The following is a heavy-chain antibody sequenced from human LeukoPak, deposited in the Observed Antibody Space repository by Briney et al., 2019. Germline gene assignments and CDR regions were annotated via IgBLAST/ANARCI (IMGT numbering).Heavy chain of an antibody. CDR2: IYHSGSA. CDR1: GGSISSGGYS. V-gene: IGHV4-30-2*01. Sequence: KPSQTLSLTCAVSGGSISSGGYSWSWIRQPPGKGLEWIGYIYHSGSANYNPSLTSRVTMSVDKSRNQFSLTLRSVTAADTAVYFCARILQTTYYFDYWGQGTLVTVSS. J-gene: IGHJ4*02. D-gene: IGHD1-1*01. CDR3: ARILQTTYYFDY.